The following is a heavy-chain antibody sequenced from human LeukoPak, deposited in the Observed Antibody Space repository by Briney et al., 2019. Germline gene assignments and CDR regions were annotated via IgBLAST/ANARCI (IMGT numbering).Heavy chain of an antibody. J-gene: IGHJ4*02. CDR3: ARIEAMATTPDY. CDR2: INPNSGGT. Sequence: ASVKVSCKASGYTFTGYYMHWVRQAPGQGLEWMGWINPNSGGTNYAQKFQGRVTMTRDTSISTAYMELSRLRSDDTAVYYCARIEAMATTPDYWGQGTLVTVSS. CDR1: GYTFTGYY. D-gene: IGHD5-24*01. V-gene: IGHV1-2*02.